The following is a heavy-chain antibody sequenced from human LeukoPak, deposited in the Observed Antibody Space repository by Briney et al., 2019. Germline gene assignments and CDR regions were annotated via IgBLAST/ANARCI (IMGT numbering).Heavy chain of an antibody. CDR1: GFTFSSYA. J-gene: IGHJ4*02. CDR3: ARRSGIAVAGAFDY. V-gene: IGHV3-23*01. Sequence: GGTLRLSCAASGFTFSSYAMIWCRQAPGKGLEWVSAIGGSGDTTHYADSVKGRFTLSRDNSKNTLYLQMNSLRAEDTAVYYCARRSGIAVAGAFDYWGQGTLVTVSS. CDR2: IGGSGDTT. D-gene: IGHD6-19*01.